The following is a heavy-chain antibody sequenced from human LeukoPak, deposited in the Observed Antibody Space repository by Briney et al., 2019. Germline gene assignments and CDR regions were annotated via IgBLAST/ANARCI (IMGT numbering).Heavy chain of an antibody. Sequence: ASVKVSCKASGYTFTSYAMHWVRQAPGQRLEWMGWSNAGNGNTKYSQEFQGRVTITRDTSASTAYMELSSLRSDDTAVYYCARGGALGELPFDYWGQGTLVTVSS. CDR2: SNAGNGNT. V-gene: IGHV1-3*02. CDR1: GYTFTSYA. D-gene: IGHD3-10*01. J-gene: IGHJ4*02. CDR3: ARGGALGELPFDY.